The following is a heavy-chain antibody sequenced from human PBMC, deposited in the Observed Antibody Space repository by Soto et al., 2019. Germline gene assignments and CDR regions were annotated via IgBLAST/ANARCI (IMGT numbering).Heavy chain of an antibody. J-gene: IGHJ4*02. CDR1: GFTFSSYA. CDR3: AKDERGSSGPMGY. V-gene: IGHV3-23*01. Sequence: EVQLLESGGGLVQAGGSLRLSCAASGFTFSSYAMSWVRQAPGKGLEWVSAMSGSGGSTYYADSVKGRFTISRDNSKNTLYLQMNSLRAEDTAAYYCAKDERGSSGPMGYWGQGTLVTVSS. D-gene: IGHD6-19*01. CDR2: MSGSGGST.